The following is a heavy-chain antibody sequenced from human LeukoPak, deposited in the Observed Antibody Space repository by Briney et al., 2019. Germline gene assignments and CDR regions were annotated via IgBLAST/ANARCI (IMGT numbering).Heavy chain of an antibody. J-gene: IGHJ4*02. Sequence: SETLSLTCAVYGGSFSGYYWSWIRQPPGKGLEWIGEINHSGSTNYNPFLKSRVTISVDTSKNQFSLKLSSVTAADTAVYYCARGKRGRITMIVVAKSTSLFDYWGQGTLVTVSS. CDR1: GGSFSGYY. CDR3: ARGKRGRITMIVVAKSTSLFDY. CDR2: INHSGST. V-gene: IGHV4-34*01. D-gene: IGHD3-22*01.